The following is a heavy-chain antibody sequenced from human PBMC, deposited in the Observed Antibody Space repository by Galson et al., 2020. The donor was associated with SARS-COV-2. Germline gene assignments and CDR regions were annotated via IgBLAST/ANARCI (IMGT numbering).Heavy chain of an antibody. D-gene: IGHD6-19*01. Sequence: ESLKISCAASGLTFSNAWMTWVRQAPGKGLEWVGRIKSKTDGGTTDYAAPVKGRFTMSRDDSKNTLYLQMNSLKTEDTAVYYCTTLQGWLDNWGQGTLVTVSS. J-gene: IGHJ4*02. V-gene: IGHV3-15*01. CDR1: GLTFSNAW. CDR3: TTLQGWLDN. CDR2: IKSKTDGGTT.